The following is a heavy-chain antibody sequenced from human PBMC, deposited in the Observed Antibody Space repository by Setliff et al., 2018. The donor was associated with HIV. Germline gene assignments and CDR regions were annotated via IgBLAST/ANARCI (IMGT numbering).Heavy chain of an antibody. J-gene: IGHJ3*02. CDR2: INPNGGFA. Sequence: ASVKVSCKASGYPFSAFFIYWVRQVPGQGLEWLGWINPNGGFANYAQNFRGRVTLTTDTSLNTAYMEVTSLRSNDTAVYYCASARPNNWNSLHTFDIWGQGTMVTVSS. CDR3: ASARPNNWNSLHTFDI. V-gene: IGHV1-2*02. CDR1: GYPFSAFF. D-gene: IGHD1-7*01.